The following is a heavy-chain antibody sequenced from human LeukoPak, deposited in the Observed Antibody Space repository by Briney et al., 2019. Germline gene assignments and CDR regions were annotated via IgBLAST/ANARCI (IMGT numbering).Heavy chain of an antibody. D-gene: IGHD3-10*01. CDR3: ARDRYYGSGSYHD. CDR1: GFTVSSNY. CDR2: IYSGGST. V-gene: IGHV3-53*01. Sequence: GGSLRLSCAASGFTVSSNYMSWVRQAPGKGLEWVSVIYSGGSTYYADSVKGRFTISRDNSKNTLYLRMNSLRAEDTAVYYCARDRYYGSGSYHDWGQGTLVTVSS. J-gene: IGHJ4*02.